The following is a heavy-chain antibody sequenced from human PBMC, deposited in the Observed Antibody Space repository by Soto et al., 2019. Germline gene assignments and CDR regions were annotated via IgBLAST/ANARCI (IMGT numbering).Heavy chain of an antibody. J-gene: IGHJ4*02. V-gene: IGHV5-51*01. D-gene: IGHD3-10*01. CDR3: ARQGGEYNTMSDF. CDR1: GYTFSKYW. CDR2: IYPGDSDA. Sequence: ESLTISCKGSGYTFSKYWIGWVRQTPGKGLEWMGMIYPGDSDARYSPSFEGQVTFSVDKSINTAYLQWNSLKASDTAMYYCARQGGEYNTMSDFWGQGTVVTVSS.